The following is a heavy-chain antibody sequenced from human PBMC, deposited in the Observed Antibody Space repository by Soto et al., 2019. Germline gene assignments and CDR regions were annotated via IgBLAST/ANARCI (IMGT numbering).Heavy chain of an antibody. CDR1: GFTFSSND. D-gene: IGHD3-22*01. Sequence: EVQLVESGGGWIQPGGSLRLSCEASGFTFSSNDMNWVRQAPGKGLEWVSLIWTSGSTAYADSVKGRFTISRDNSKSALYLHMSSLRAEYTAVYYCATRPLLRGAPWGQGTMVTVSP. CDR2: IWTSGST. CDR3: ATRPLLRGAP. V-gene: IGHV3-53*01. J-gene: IGHJ3*01.